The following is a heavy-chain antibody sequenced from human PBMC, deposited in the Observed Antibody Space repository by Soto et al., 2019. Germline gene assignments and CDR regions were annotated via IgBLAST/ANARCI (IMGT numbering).Heavy chain of an antibody. Sequence: ASVQVSFQASRGMFTYSFFHSVRQATGQGLEWMGITNPHGRTTNYEQRFKGRVNMTWDTSASTVYMEVTSLRPDDTAVYYCARVRVWSRRDFMDVWGQGTMVTVSS. CDR1: RGMFTYSF. CDR2: TNPHGRTT. J-gene: IGHJ6*02. CDR3: ARVRVWSRRDFMDV. D-gene: IGHD2-21*02. V-gene: IGHV1-46*01.